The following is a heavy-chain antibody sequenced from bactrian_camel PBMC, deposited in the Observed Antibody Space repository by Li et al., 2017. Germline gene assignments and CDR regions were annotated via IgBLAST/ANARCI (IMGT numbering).Heavy chain of an antibody. Sequence: HVQLVESGGGSVQPRGSLRLSCAASGSMYTMAWFRQPPGQVREGIAAIGRGGTSYHDSVKGRFTISRDNAENTLYLQMNGLTPEDTAMYYCAADIS. J-gene: IGHJ2*01. CDR2: IGRGGT. V-gene: IGHV3S53*01. CDR3: AADIS. CDR1: GSMYT.